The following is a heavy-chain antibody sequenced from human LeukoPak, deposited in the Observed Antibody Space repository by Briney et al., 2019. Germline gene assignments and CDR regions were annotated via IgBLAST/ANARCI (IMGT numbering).Heavy chain of an antibody. Sequence: PSETLSLTCAVYGGSFSGYYWSWIRQPPGKGLEWIGEINHSGSTNYNPPLKSRVTISVDTSKNQFSLKLSSVTAADTAVYYCASIYDSSGYQGWFDPWGQGTLVTVSS. V-gene: IGHV4-34*01. CDR2: INHSGST. J-gene: IGHJ5*02. D-gene: IGHD3-22*01. CDR3: ASIYDSSGYQGWFDP. CDR1: GGSFSGYY.